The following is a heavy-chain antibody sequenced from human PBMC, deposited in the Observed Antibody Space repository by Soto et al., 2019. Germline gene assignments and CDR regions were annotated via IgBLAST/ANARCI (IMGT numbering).Heavy chain of an antibody. CDR2: IYHSGST. Sequence: QLQLQESGSGLAKPSQTLSLTCAVSGGSISSGGYSWSWIRQPPGKGLECIGYIYHSGSTYYSPSLKSRVTISVDRSKNQFSLKLSSVTAADTAVYYCARGPPLGYWGQGTLVTVSS. CDR3: ARGPPLGY. V-gene: IGHV4-30-2*01. CDR1: GGSISSGGYS. J-gene: IGHJ4*02.